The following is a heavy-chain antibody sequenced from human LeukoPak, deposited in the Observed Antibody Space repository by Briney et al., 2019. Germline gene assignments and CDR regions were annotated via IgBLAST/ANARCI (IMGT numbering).Heavy chain of an antibody. Sequence: ASVKVSCKASGGTLSSYAISWVRQAPGQGLEWIGGIIPIFGTANYAQKFQGRVTITADESTSTAYMELSSLRSEDTAVYYCARARGPGYCSSTSCYTGNDAFDIWGQGTMVTVSS. V-gene: IGHV1-69*01. J-gene: IGHJ3*02. CDR1: GGTLSSYA. CDR2: IIPIFGTA. D-gene: IGHD2-2*02. CDR3: ARARGPGYCSSTSCYTGNDAFDI.